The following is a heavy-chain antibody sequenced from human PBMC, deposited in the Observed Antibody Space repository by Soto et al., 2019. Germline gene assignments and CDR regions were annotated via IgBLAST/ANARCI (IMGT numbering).Heavy chain of an antibody. V-gene: IGHV3-30-3*01. J-gene: IGHJ6*02. Sequence: PGGSLRLSCAASGFTLSSYAMHWVRQAPGKGLEWVAVISYDGSNKYYADSVKGRFTISRDNSKNTLYLQMNSLRAEDTAVYYCARDRPYYDFWSGPYGMDVWGQGTTVTVSS. D-gene: IGHD3-3*01. CDR1: GFTLSSYA. CDR2: ISYDGSNK. CDR3: ARDRPYYDFWSGPYGMDV.